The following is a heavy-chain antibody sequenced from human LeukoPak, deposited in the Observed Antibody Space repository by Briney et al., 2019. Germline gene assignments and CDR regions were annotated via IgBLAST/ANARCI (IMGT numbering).Heavy chain of an antibody. Sequence: GGSLRLSCAASGFTFSSYSKTWVRQAPGKGLEWVSSISSSSSYIYYADSVKSRCVISRDNANNSLYLQMNSLRAEDTAVYYCARDADTMIVMYYFDYWGQGTLVTVSS. J-gene: IGHJ4*02. V-gene: IGHV3-21*01. CDR2: ISSSSSYI. CDR3: ARDADTMIVMYYFDY. D-gene: IGHD3-22*01. CDR1: GFTFSSYS.